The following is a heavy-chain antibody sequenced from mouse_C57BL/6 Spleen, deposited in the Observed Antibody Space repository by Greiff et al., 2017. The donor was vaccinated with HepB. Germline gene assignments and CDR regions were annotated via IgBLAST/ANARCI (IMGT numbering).Heavy chain of an antibody. J-gene: IGHJ4*01. D-gene: IGHD1-1*01. CDR1: GYTFTSYW. V-gene: IGHV1-69*01. CDR2: IDPSDSYT. CDR3: ARFITNAMDY. Sequence: QVQLQQPGAELVMPGASVKLSCKASGYTFTSYWMHWVKQRPGQGLEWIGEIDPSDSYTNYNQKFKGKSTLTVDKSSSTAYMQLSSLTSEDSAVYYCARFITNAMDYWGQGTSVTVSS.